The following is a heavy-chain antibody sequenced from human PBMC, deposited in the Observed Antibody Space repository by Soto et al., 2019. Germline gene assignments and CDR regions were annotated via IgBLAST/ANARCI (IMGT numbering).Heavy chain of an antibody. J-gene: IGHJ6*02. V-gene: IGHV3-15*07. CDR3: TTGVAARNYYYYGMDV. CDR1: GFTFSNAG. CDR2: IKSKTDGGTT. Sequence: PGGSLRLPWAASGFTFSNAGRNWVRQAPGKGLEWVGRIKSKTDGGTTDYAAPVKGRFTISRDDSKNTLYLQMNSLKTEDTAVYYCTTGVAARNYYYYGMDVCGQGTTVTVSS. D-gene: IGHD2-15*01.